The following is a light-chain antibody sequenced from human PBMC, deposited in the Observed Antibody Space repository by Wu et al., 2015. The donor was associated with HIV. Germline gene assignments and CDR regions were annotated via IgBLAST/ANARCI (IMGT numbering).Light chain of an antibody. CDR2: ASS. CDR3: QQYDSAPRT. Sequence: DIQMTQSPSSLSASIGDRVTITCRASQGIRDYLAWYQQKPGKAPKLLIYASSLLQSGVPSRFSGSGSGTDFTLTISSLQAEDVATYYCQQYDSAPRTFGQGTKVEMK. J-gene: IGKJ1*01. V-gene: IGKV1-27*01. CDR1: QGIRDY.